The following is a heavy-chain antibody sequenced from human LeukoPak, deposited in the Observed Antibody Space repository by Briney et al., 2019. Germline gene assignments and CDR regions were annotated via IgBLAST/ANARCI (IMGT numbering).Heavy chain of an antibody. Sequence: GGSLRLSCAASGFTFSRNGMHWVRQAPGKGLEWVAVIADDGRDKHHADSVKGRFTIFRDNSKNTLHLQMNSLRAEDTAVYYCAKDSALSAASYYFDYWGQGTLVTVSS. CDR3: AKDSALSAASYYFDY. CDR1: GFTFSRNG. CDR2: IADDGRDK. J-gene: IGHJ4*02. V-gene: IGHV3-30*18. D-gene: IGHD6-13*01.